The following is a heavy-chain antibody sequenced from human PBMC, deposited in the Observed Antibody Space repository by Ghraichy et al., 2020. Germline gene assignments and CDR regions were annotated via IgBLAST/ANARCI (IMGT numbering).Heavy chain of an antibody. CDR1: GGTFSSYA. D-gene: IGHD3-9*01. CDR3: ARVLHYDILTGYPSNYYFDY. CDR2: IIPIFGTA. Sequence: SVKVSCKASGGTFSSYAISWVRQAPGQGLEWMGGIIPIFGTANYAQKFQGRVTITADESTSTAYMELSSLRSEDTAVYYCARVLHYDILTGYPSNYYFDYWGQGTLVTVSS. V-gene: IGHV1-69*13. J-gene: IGHJ4*02.